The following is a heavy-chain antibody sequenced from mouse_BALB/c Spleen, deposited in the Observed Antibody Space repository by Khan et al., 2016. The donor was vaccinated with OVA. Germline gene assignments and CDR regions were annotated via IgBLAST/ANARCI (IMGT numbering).Heavy chain of an antibody. J-gene: IGHJ2*01. V-gene: IGHV3-2*02. CDR2: ISYSGST. CDR1: GYSITSGYG. D-gene: IGHD1-2*01. CDR3: ARTARIKY. Sequence: EVKLLESGPGLVKPSQSLSLTCTVTGYSITSGYGWNWIRQFPGNKLEWMGYISYSGSTNYNPSLISRISITRDTSKSQFFLQLNSVTTEDTATYYCARTARIKYWGQGTTLTVSS.